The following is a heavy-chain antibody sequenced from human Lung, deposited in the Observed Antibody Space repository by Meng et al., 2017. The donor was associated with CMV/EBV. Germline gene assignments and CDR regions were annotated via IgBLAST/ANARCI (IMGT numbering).Heavy chain of an antibody. CDR2: INWNSVRI. CDR3: AKGCPDYNGWHYFDF. Sequence: SXRLXCAASGFTFDDYSMHRVRQAPGKGLEWVSGINWNSVRIDYVDSVKGRFTISRDNAKKSLYLQINRPRPENTTFYYCAKGCPDYNGWHYFDFWGQGAXVTCSS. V-gene: IGHV3-9*01. D-gene: IGHD3-10*01. CDR1: GFTFDDYS. J-gene: IGHJ4*02.